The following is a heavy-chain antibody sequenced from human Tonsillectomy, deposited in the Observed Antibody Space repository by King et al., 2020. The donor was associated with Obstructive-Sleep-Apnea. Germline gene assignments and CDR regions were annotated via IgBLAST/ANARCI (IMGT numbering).Heavy chain of an antibody. CDR3: ASGPSVVTYAYFKY. D-gene: IGHD2-21*02. CDR1: GFTFSSFA. V-gene: IGHV3-30*01. CDR2: ISYDGSNK. Sequence: VQLVESGGGVVQPGRSLRLSCAASGFTFSSFAIHWVRQAPGKGLEWMAVISYDGSNKYYAGSVKGRFTISRDNSKNTLYLQMNGLRAKDTAVYYCASGPSVVTYAYFKYWGQGTLVTVSS. J-gene: IGHJ4*02.